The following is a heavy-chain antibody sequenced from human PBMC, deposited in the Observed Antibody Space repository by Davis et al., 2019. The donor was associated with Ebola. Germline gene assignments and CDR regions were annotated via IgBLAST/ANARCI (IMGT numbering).Heavy chain of an antibody. Sequence: GESLKISCAASGFTFSDYYMSWIRQAPGKGLEWVSYISSSSSYTNYADSVKGRFTISRDNAKNSLYLQMNSLRAEDTAVYYCASSVRGVISDFDYWGQGTLVTVSS. CDR2: ISSSSSYT. V-gene: IGHV3-11*06. CDR3: ASSVRGVISDFDY. D-gene: IGHD3-10*01. J-gene: IGHJ4*02. CDR1: GFTFSDYY.